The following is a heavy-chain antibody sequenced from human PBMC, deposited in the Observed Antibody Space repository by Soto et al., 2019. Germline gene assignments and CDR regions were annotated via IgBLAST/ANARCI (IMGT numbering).Heavy chain of an antibody. D-gene: IGHD4-17*01. J-gene: IGHJ5*02. CDR1: GGSISSYY. CDR2: IYYSGST. CDR3: ASTTVTTPGTWFDP. Sequence: SETLSLTCTVSGGSISSYYWSWIRQPPGKGLEWIGYIYYSGSTNYNPSLKSRVTISVDTSKNQFSLKLSSVTAADTAVYYCASTTVTTPGTWFDPWGQGTLVTVS. V-gene: IGHV4-59*08.